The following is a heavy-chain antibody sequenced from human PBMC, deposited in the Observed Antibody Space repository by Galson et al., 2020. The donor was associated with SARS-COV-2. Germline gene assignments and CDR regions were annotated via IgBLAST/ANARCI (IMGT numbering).Heavy chain of an antibody. D-gene: IGHD3-22*01. Sequence: SETLSLTCTVSGVSITSADHYWSWIRQYPGKGLDWIGYIYYSVIPYYNPSLKSRLAMSIDTSTYQFSLNLRSVNAADTAVYYCARVRVVTGTADVFDIWGQGTMVTVS. CDR3: ARVRVVTGTADVFDI. CDR1: GVSITSADHY. J-gene: IGHJ3*02. V-gene: IGHV4-31*03. CDR2: IYYSVIP.